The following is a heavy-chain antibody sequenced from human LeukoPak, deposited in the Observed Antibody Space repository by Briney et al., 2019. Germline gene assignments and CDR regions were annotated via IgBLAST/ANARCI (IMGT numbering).Heavy chain of an antibody. D-gene: IGHD1-26*01. Sequence: GGSLRLSCAASGFTFSSYGIHWVRQAPGKGLEWVAVIWYDGSKKYYADSVKGRFTISRDNSKNTLYLQMNSLRAEDTAVYYATLDGSDYWGQGTLVTVSS. J-gene: IGHJ4*02. CDR2: IWYDGSKK. V-gene: IGHV3-30*02. CDR3: TLDGSDY. CDR1: GFTFSSYG.